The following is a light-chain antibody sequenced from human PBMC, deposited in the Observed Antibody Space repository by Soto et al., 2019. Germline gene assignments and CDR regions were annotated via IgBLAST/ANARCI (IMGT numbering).Light chain of an antibody. J-gene: IGKJ4*01. CDR2: DSS. CDR1: QSVGTY. Sequence: EIVLTQSPATLSLSPGERATLSCRASQSVGTYFAWYQQKPGQAPRLLIYDSSNRATGIPARFSGSGSGTDFTLTTSSLEPEYFAVYYCQQRSDWPSTFGGGTKVEIK. V-gene: IGKV3-11*01. CDR3: QQRSDWPST.